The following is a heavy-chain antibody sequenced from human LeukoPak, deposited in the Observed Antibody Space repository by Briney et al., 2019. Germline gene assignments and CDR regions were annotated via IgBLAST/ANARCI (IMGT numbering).Heavy chain of an antibody. V-gene: IGHV3-21*01. CDR1: GFTFSSYD. J-gene: IGHJ3*02. D-gene: IGHD6-6*01. CDR2: ISSSSNYI. CDR3: ARESSSDAFDI. Sequence: GGSLRLSCAASGFTFSSYDMHWVRQAPGKGLEWVSSISSSSNYIYYADSVKGRFTISRDNAKNSLYLQMNSLRAEDTAVYYCARESSSDAFDIWGQGTMVTVSS.